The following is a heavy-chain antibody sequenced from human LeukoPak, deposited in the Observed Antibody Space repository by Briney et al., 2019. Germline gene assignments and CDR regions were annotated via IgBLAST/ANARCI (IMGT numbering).Heavy chain of an antibody. CDR1: GGSISNGSYY. V-gene: IGHV4-61*02. CDR3: ARDAEPLDYGDYGWFDP. Sequence: SETLSLTCTVSGGSISNGSYYLSWIRHPAGKGLEWIGRIYTSGSTNYNPSLKSRVTISVDTSKNQFSLKLSSVTAADTAVHYCARDAEPLDYGDYGWFDPWGQGTLVTVSS. J-gene: IGHJ5*02. CDR2: IYTSGST. D-gene: IGHD4-17*01.